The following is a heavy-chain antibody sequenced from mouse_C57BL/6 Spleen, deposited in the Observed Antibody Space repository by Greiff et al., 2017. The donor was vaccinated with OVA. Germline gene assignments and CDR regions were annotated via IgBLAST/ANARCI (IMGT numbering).Heavy chain of an antibody. J-gene: IGHJ4*01. CDR3: ASHHYNGSSEGAMDY. CDR1: GFTFSSYA. Sequence: EVKLVESGGGLVKPGGSLKLSCAASGFTFSSYAMSWVRQTPEKRLEWVATISDGGSYTYYPDNVKGRFTISRDNAKNTLYLQMSHLKSEDTAMYYCASHHYNGSSEGAMDYWGPGTSVTVSS. CDR2: ISDGGSYT. V-gene: IGHV5-4*03. D-gene: IGHD1-1*01.